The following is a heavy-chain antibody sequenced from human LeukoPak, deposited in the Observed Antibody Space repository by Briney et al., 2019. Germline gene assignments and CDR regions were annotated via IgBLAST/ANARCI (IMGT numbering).Heavy chain of an antibody. D-gene: IGHD3-16*01. CDR2: ITGDGSST. Sequence: PGGSLRLSCAASGFTFSGYWMHWVRQAPGKGLVWVSRITGDGSSTTYADSVKGRFTISRDNAKNVLYPQMNSLRAEDTAVYYCARGGVPGAFDIWGQGTMVTVSS. CDR3: ARGGVPGAFDI. J-gene: IGHJ3*02. CDR1: GFTFSGYW. V-gene: IGHV3-74*01.